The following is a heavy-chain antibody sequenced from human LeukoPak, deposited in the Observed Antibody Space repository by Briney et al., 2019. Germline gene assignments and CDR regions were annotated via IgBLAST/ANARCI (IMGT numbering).Heavy chain of an antibody. V-gene: IGHV3-30*02. CDR3: AKVSPDGIAAAGNFDY. Sequence: PGESLRLSCAASGFTFSSYGMHWVRQAPGKGLEWVAFIRYDGSNKYYADSVKGRFTISRDNSKNTLYLQMNSLRAEDTAVYYCAKVSPDGIAAAGNFDYWGQGTLVTVSS. J-gene: IGHJ4*02. D-gene: IGHD6-13*01. CDR1: GFTFSSYG. CDR2: IRYDGSNK.